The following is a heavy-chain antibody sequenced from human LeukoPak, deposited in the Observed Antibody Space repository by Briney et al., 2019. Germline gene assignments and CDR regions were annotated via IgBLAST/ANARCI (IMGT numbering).Heavy chain of an antibody. CDR2: IYTSGST. Sequence: SSETLSLTCTVSGGSISSGSYYWSWIRQPAGKGLEWIGRIYTSGSTNYNPSLKSRVTIPVDTSKNQFSLKLSSVTAADTAVYYCARPVPSRLGWFDPWGQGTLVTVSS. J-gene: IGHJ5*02. V-gene: IGHV4-61*02. D-gene: IGHD1-1*01. CDR1: GGSISSGSYY. CDR3: ARPVPSRLGWFDP.